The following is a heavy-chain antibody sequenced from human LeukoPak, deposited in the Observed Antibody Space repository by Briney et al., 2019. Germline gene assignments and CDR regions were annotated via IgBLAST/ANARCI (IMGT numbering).Heavy chain of an antibody. CDR1: GFTFSSYA. D-gene: IGHD3-22*01. V-gene: IGHV3-30*04. CDR3: ARDRWYYYDSSGYYHDAFDI. Sequence: GGSLRLSCAASGFTFSSYAMHWVRQAPGKGLEWVAVISYDGSNKYYADSVKGRFTISRDNSENTLYLQMNSLRAEDTAVYYCARDRWYYYDSSGYYHDAFDIWGQGTMVTVSS. J-gene: IGHJ3*02. CDR2: ISYDGSNK.